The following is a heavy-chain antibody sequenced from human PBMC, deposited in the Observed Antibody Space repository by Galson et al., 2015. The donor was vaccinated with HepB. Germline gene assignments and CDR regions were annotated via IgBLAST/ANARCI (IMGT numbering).Heavy chain of an antibody. J-gene: IGHJ4*02. CDR2: ISSSSSYT. CDR3: ARDGAVAGTSTVE. CDR1: GFTFSDYY. V-gene: IGHV3-11*06. Sequence: SLRLSCAASGFTFSDYYMSWIRQAPGKGLEWVSYISSSSSYTDYADSVKGRFTISRDNAKNSLYLQMNSLRAEDTAVYYCARDGAVAGTSTVEWGQGTLVTVSS. D-gene: IGHD6-19*01.